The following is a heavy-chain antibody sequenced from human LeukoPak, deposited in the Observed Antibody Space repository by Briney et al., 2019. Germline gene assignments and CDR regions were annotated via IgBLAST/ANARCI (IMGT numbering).Heavy chain of an antibody. CDR3: ARGHWTGYNYNWFDP. V-gene: IGHV1-2*06. J-gene: IGHJ5*02. Sequence: ASVKVSCTASGYTFTGYYMHWVRQAPGQGLEWMGRINPNSGGTNYAQKFQGRVTMTRDTSISTAYMELSRLRSDDTAVYYCARGHWTGYNYNWFDPWGHGTLVTVSS. D-gene: IGHD3/OR15-3a*01. CDR1: GYTFTGYY. CDR2: INPNSGGT.